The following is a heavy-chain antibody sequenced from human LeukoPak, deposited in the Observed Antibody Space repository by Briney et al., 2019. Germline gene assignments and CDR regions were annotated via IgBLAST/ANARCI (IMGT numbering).Heavy chain of an antibody. V-gene: IGHV7-4-1*02. CDR2: INTNTGNP. D-gene: IGHD3-9*01. CDR3: ASRYYDILTGYSGYGMDV. Sequence: APVKVSCKASGYTFTSSALNWVRQAPGQGLEWMGWINTNTGNPTYAQGFTGRFVFSLDTSVSTAYLQISSLKAEDTAVYYCASRYYDILTGYSGYGMDVWGQGTTVTVSS. J-gene: IGHJ6*02. CDR1: GYTFTSSA.